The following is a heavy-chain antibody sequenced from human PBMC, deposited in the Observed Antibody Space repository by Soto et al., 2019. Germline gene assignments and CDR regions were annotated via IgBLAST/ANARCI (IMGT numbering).Heavy chain of an antibody. V-gene: IGHV3-74*01. D-gene: IGHD1-20*01. CDR1: GFTFRSYF. J-gene: IGHJ6*02. CDR2: VTGDGSTT. CDR3: ARENWYSMDV. Sequence: EVQLVESGGGSVQSGGSLRLSCAASGFTFRSYFMAWVRQAPGKGLVLVSQVTGDGSTTNYADSVRGRFTISRDNAKNTLYLQMNSLRDEDTAIYYCARENWYSMDVWGQGTTVTVSS.